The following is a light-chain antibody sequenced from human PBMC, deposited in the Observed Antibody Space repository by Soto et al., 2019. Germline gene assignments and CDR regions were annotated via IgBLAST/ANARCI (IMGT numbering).Light chain of an antibody. CDR1: SSDVGGFNY. Sequence: QSALTQPASVSGSPGQSITISCTGTSSDVGGFNYVSWYQQHPGKAPKLMIYDVTNRPSGVSNRFSGSKSDNTASLTISGLQAEDEADYYCGSYTTSSAHVVFGGGTKVTVL. J-gene: IGLJ2*01. V-gene: IGLV2-14*03. CDR2: DVT. CDR3: GSYTTSSAHVV.